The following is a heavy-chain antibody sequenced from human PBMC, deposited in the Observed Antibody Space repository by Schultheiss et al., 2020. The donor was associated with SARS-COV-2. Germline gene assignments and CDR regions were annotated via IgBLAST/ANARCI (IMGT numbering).Heavy chain of an antibody. D-gene: IGHD1/OR15-1a*01. CDR2: IWYDGSNK. Sequence: GESLKISCAASGFTFSSYGMHWVRQAPGKGLEWVAVIWYDGSNKYYADSVKGRFTISRDNSKNTLYLQMNSLRAEDTAVYYCARDLGGVINWNNLDYWGQGTLVTVSS. CDR1: GFTFSSYG. V-gene: IGHV3-33*01. J-gene: IGHJ4*02. CDR3: ARDLGGVINWNNLDY.